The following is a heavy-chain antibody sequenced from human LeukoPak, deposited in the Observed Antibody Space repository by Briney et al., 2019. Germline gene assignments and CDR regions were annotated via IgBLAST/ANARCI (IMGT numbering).Heavy chain of an antibody. J-gene: IGHJ4*02. D-gene: IGHD4-23*01. CDR2: ISYDGSNK. CDR3: AKELTTVVIGYFDY. V-gene: IGHV3-30*18. Sequence: GGSLRLSCAASGFTFSSYGMHWVRQAPGKGLEWVSVISYDGSNKYYADSVKGRFTISRDNSKNTLYLQMNSLRAEDTAVYYCAKELTTVVIGYFDYWGQGTLVTVSS. CDR1: GFTFSSYG.